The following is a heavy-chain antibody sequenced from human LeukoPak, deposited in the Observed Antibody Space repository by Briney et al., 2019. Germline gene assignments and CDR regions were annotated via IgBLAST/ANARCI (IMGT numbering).Heavy chain of an antibody. CDR1: GGTSSSYA. J-gene: IGHJ4*02. Sequence: GSSVKVSCKASGGTSSSYAISWVRQAPGQGLEWMGRIIPILGIANYAQKFQGRVTITADKSTSTAYMELSSLRSEDTAVYYCARDSSGYYSVFWGQGTLVTVSS. D-gene: IGHD3-22*01. CDR3: ARDSSGYYSVF. V-gene: IGHV1-69*04. CDR2: IIPILGIA.